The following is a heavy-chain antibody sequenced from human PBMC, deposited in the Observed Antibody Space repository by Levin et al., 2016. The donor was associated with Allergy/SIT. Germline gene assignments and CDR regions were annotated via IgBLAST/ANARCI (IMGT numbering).Heavy chain of an antibody. V-gene: IGHV5-51*01. CDR2: IYPGDSDT. D-gene: IGHD6-19*01. J-gene: IGHJ4*02. Sequence: VRQMPGKGLEWMGIIYPGDSDTRYSPSFQGRVTISADRSISTAYLQWSSLKASDTAMYYCASVDSSGWYFDYWGQGTLVTVSS. CDR3: ASVDSSGWYFDY.